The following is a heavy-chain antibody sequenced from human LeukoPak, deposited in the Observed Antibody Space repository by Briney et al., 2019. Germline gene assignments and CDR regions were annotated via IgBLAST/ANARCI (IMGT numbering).Heavy chain of an antibody. CDR1: GYSFSRYW. J-gene: IGHJ6*03. CDR3: ARHWRTVPRGYYYMDV. D-gene: IGHD4-17*01. V-gene: IGHV5-51*01. CDR2: IYPGDCDT. Sequence: GESLKISCKGSGYSFSRYWIGWVRQMPGKGLEWMGIIYPGDCDTRYSPSFQGQVTISADKSISTAYLQWSSLKASDTAMYYCARHWRTVPRGYYYMDVWGKGTTVTVSS.